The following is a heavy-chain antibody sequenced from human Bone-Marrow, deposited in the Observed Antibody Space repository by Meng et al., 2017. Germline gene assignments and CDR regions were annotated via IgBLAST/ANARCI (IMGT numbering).Heavy chain of an antibody. D-gene: IGHD5-18*01. CDR3: ARLLGLKSDY. V-gene: IGHV2-5*02. Sequence: QITLKESGPTLVKPTQTLTLTCTFSGFSLSTSGVGVGWIRQPPGTALEWVALIYWDYDKRYSPSLKSRLTITKDTSKNQVVLTMTNIDPVDTATYYGARLLGLKSDYWGQGTLVTVSS. CDR1: GFSLSTSGVG. CDR2: IYWDYDK. J-gene: IGHJ4*02.